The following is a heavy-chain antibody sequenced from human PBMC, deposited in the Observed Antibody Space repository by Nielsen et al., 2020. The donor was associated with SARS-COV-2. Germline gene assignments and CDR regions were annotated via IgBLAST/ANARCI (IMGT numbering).Heavy chain of an antibody. CDR2: ISNSGST. CDR3: ARDEIFDLYGVDV. D-gene: IGHD3-3*01. V-gene: IGHV4-59*01. CDR1: GGSISSYY. J-gene: IGHJ6*02. Sequence: SETLSLTCTVSGGSISSYYWSWIRQPPGKGLEWIGYISNSGSTNYNPSLKSRVTISLDTSKNQFSLKVRSVTAADTAVYYCARDEIFDLYGVDVWGQGTTVIFSS.